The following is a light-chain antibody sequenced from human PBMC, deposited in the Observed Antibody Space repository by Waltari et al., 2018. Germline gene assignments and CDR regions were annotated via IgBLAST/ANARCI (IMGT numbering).Light chain of an antibody. Sequence: QSVLTQPPSVSAAPGQKVTISCSGSTSNIGNHYVSWYQQLPGAAPKVFIYETEKRPSGIPDRYSGSRSGTSAALGITGLQTGDEGAYYCGTLDNTRSALVYGGGTKLTVL. CDR3: GTLDNTRSALV. J-gene: IGLJ2*01. CDR1: TSNIGNHY. V-gene: IGLV1-51*02. CDR2: ETE.